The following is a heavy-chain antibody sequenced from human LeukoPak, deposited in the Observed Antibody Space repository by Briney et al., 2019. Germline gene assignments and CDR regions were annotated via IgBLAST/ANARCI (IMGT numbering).Heavy chain of an antibody. J-gene: IGHJ4*02. CDR2: VKQDGRER. CDR3: ARDRPRGYSSGCSDY. Sequence: GGSLRLSCRGSGFIYGNYWMTWVRQAPGKGLEWVANVKQDGRERHYVDSVEGRFTISRDNAKNSLYLQMNSLRAEDTAVYYCARDRPRGYSSGCSDYWGQGTLVTVSS. CDR1: GFIYGNYW. D-gene: IGHD6-19*01. V-gene: IGHV3-7*01.